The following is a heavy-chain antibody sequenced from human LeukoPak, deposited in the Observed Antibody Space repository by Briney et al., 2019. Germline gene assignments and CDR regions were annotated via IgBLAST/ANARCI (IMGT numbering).Heavy chain of an antibody. CDR1: GGSISSHF. J-gene: IGHJ6*03. D-gene: IGHD3-10*01. CDR2: IYHSGST. Sequence: SETLSLTCSVSGGSISSHFWSWIRQPPGKGLEWIGYIYHSGSTNYNPSLNSRVTISVDTSKKQFSLKLSSVTAADTAVYYCARGPPGAYYGSGSYSYYMDVCGKGTTVTVSS. CDR3: ARGPPGAYYGSGSYSYYMDV. V-gene: IGHV4-59*11.